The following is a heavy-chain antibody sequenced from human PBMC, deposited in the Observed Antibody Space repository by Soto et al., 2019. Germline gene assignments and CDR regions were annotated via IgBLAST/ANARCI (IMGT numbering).Heavy chain of an antibody. J-gene: IGHJ4*02. V-gene: IGHV1-46*01. D-gene: IGHD3-3*01. CDR2: INPSGGST. Sequence: GASVKVSCKASGYTFTSYYIHLVRQAPGQGLEWMGIINPSGGSTTYAQKFQGRVTMTRDTSTSTAYMELSSLRSEDTAVYYCASTFWSGYYVDYWGQGTLVTVSS. CDR3: ASTFWSGYYVDY. CDR1: GYTFTSYY.